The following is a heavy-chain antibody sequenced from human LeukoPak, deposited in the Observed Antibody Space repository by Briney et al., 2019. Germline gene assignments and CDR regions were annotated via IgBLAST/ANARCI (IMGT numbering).Heavy chain of an antibody. CDR1: GFIFSSYA. Sequence: SGGSLRLSCAASGFIFSSYAMHWVRQAPGKGLDFVAGITSDGRSTYYANSVKGRFTISRHNFKNTLYLQMGSLRADDMAVYYCVRGIVGASNHYYYYMDVWGEGTTVTISS. V-gene: IGHV3-64*01. CDR2: ITSDGRST. D-gene: IGHD1-26*01. CDR3: VRGIVGASNHYYYYMDV. J-gene: IGHJ6*03.